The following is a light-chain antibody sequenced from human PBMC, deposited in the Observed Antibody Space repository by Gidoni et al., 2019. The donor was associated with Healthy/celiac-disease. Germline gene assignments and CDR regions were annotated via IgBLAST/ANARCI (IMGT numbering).Light chain of an antibody. Sequence: EIVLPPSPGTLSLSPGERATLSCRASQSVSSSYLAWYQQKPGQAPRLLIYGASSRATGIPDRCSGSGSGTDFTLTISRLDPEDFAVYYCQQYGSSPTFGQGTKVEIK. CDR2: GAS. V-gene: IGKV3-20*01. CDR1: QSVSSSY. J-gene: IGKJ1*01. CDR3: QQYGSSPT.